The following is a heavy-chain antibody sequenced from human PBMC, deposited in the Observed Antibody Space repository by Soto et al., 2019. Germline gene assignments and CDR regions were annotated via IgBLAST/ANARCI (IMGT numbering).Heavy chain of an antibody. D-gene: IGHD4-17*01. J-gene: IGHJ2*01. CDR1: GYTFTSYG. CDR3: WQPPLYGHFDL. V-gene: IGHV1-18*01. Sequence: ASVKVSCKASGYTFTSYGISWVRQAPGQGLEWMGWISAYNGNTNYAHKLQGRVTMPTDTSTRAATMELKNLRSTDTAVSYCWQPPLYGHFDLWGRGTLVTVSS. CDR2: ISAYNGNT.